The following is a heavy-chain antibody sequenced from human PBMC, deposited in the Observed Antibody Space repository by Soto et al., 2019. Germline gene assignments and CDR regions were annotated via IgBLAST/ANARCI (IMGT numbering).Heavy chain of an antibody. V-gene: IGHV3-74*01. Sequence: GGSLRLSCAASGFTFSTYWMHWVRQAPGKGLVWVSRIKSDGSSTTYADSVKGRFTISRDNAKNTLYLQMNSLRVGDTAVYYCARSDWFDPWGQGTLVTVSS. CDR3: ARSDWFDP. CDR2: IKSDGSST. J-gene: IGHJ5*02. CDR1: GFTFSTYW.